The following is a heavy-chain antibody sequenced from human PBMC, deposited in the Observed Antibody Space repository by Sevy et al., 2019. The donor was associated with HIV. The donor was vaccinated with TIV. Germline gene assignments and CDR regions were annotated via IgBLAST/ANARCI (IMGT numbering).Heavy chain of an antibody. V-gene: IGHV3-48*03. D-gene: IGHD4-17*01. CDR3: ARDLPPSATTVAHFDY. CDR2: ITNSGSTK. Sequence: GGSLRLSCTASGSPFSSYEMNWVRQAPGKGLEWVSYITNSGSTKYYSDSVKGRFTISRDNAKNSLYLQMNNLRAEDTAVYYCARDLPPSATTVAHFDYWGRVTLVTVSS. J-gene: IGHJ4*02. CDR1: GSPFSSYE.